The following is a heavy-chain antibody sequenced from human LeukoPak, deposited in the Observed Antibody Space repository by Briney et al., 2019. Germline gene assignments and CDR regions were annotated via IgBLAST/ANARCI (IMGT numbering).Heavy chain of an antibody. CDR1: GFTFSSYG. D-gene: IGHD4-17*01. V-gene: IGHV3-30*18. Sequence: GGSLRLSCAASGFTFSSYGMHWVRQAPGKGLEWVAVISYDGSNKYYADSVKGRFTISRDNSKNTLYLQMNSLRAEDTAVYYCAKDQYGDYVRDYGMDVWGQGTTVTVSS. CDR2: ISYDGSNK. J-gene: IGHJ6*02. CDR3: AKDQYGDYVRDYGMDV.